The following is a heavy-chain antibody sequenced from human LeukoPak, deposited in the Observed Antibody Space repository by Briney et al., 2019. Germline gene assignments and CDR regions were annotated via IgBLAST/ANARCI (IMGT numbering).Heavy chain of an antibody. D-gene: IGHD3-3*01. CDR3: ARAVPLRFLEWLPRGTDKFDY. CDR1: GFTFSSYS. J-gene: IGHJ4*02. CDR2: ISSSSSYI. Sequence: GGSLKLSCAASGFTFSSYSMNWVRQAPGKGLEWVSSISSSSSYIYYADSVKGRFTISRDNAKNSLYLQMNSLRAEDTAVYYCARAVPLRFLEWLPRGTDKFDYWGRGTLVTVSS. V-gene: IGHV3-21*01.